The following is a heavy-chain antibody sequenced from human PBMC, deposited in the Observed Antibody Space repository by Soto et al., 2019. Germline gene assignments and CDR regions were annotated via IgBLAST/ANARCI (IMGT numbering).Heavy chain of an antibody. J-gene: IGHJ4*02. D-gene: IGHD3-22*01. V-gene: IGHV1-3*04. CDR3: ARTNYYDSSGYYSWAFDI. CDR1: GYTFTAYA. CDR2: INTDTGDT. Sequence: ASVKVSCKASGYTFTAYAIHWVRQAPGQSLEWMGWINTDTGDTKYSQIFQGRVAITRDTSASTVYMGVNSLRSEDTAVYYCARTNYYDSSGYYSWAFDIWGQGTLVTVSS.